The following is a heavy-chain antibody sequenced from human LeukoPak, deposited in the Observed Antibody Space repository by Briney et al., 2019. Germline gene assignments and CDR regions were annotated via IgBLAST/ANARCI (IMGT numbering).Heavy chain of an antibody. V-gene: IGHV3-23*01. D-gene: IGHD5-18*01. CDR2: ISGSGETT. CDR3: AKVDTAMVVCWN. J-gene: IGHJ4*02. Sequence: GGSLRLSCEGSGFPFSHYAMTWVRQAPGKGLEWVSAISGSGETTYYADSLKGRFTISRDNSKNTVYLQMNSLRAEDTALYYCAKVDTAMVVCWNWGQGALVSVSS. CDR1: GFPFSHYA.